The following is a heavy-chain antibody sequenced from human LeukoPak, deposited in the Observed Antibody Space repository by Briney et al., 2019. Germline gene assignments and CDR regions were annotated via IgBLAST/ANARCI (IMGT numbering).Heavy chain of an antibody. CDR3: ARDYYDSSGYYYVDY. J-gene: IGHJ4*02. D-gene: IGHD3-22*01. V-gene: IGHV3-48*02. CDR1: GFTFSSYS. Sequence: GGSLRRSCAASGFTFSSYSMTWVRQAPGNGLAWVSYISSSSSTIYYADSVKGRFTISRDNAKNSLYLQMNSLRDEDTAVYYCARDYYDSSGYYYVDYWGQGTLVTVSS. CDR2: ISSSSSTI.